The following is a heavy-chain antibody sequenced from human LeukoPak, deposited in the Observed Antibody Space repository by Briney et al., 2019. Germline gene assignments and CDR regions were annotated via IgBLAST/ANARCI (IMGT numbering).Heavy chain of an antibody. CDR1: GGSFRGYY. CDR3: ARERTAAGSNWFDP. Sequence: SETLSLTCAVYGGSFRGYYWSWIRQPPGKGLEWIGEINFGGSINYTPSLKSRVTISVDTSKNQFSLKLSSVTAADTAVYYCARERTAAGSNWFDPWGQGTLVTVSS. D-gene: IGHD6-13*01. CDR2: INFGGSI. V-gene: IGHV4-34*01. J-gene: IGHJ5*02.